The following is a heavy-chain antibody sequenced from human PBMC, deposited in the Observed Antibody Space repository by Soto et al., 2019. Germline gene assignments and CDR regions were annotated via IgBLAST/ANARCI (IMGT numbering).Heavy chain of an antibody. CDR1: GFTFSSYS. D-gene: IGHD6-13*01. V-gene: IGHV3-23*01. J-gene: IGHJ5*02. Sequence: PGGSLRLSCAASGFTFSSYSMSWVRQPPGKGLEWVSAISGSGGSTYYADSVKGRFTISRDNSKNTLYLQMNSLRAEDAAVYYCAKLIMYSSSWFNWFDPWGKGTLVTVDS. CDR2: ISGSGGST. CDR3: AKLIMYSSSWFNWFDP.